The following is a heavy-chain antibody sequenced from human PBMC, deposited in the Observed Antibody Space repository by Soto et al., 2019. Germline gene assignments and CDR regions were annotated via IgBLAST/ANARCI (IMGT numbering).Heavy chain of an antibody. CDR2: IRSKTDGGTT. CDR1: GITFSNAW. Sequence: EVQLVESGGGLVEPGGSLRLSCAASGITFSNAWMNWVRKAPGKGLEYIGRIRSKTDGGTTEYAAPVEGRFTVSRDDSKNTLYLQMSGPKTEDTAVYYCTTTRPGTNVFDNWGQGTLVTVSS. D-gene: IGHD6-13*01. CDR3: TTTRPGTNVFDN. V-gene: IGHV3-15*01. J-gene: IGHJ3*02.